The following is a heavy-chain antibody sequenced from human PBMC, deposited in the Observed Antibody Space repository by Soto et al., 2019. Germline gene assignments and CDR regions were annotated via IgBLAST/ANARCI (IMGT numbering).Heavy chain of an antibody. V-gene: IGHV5-10-1*01. CDR1: GYSFTSYW. CDR2: IDPSDSYT. J-gene: IGHJ6*02. Sequence: GESLKISCKGSGYSFTSYWISWVRQMPGQGREWMGRIDPSDSYTNYSPSFQGHVTISVDKSISTAYLQWSSLKASDTAMYYCARLQCSGGSCYYGMDVWGQGTTVTVSS. D-gene: IGHD2-15*01. CDR3: ARLQCSGGSCYYGMDV.